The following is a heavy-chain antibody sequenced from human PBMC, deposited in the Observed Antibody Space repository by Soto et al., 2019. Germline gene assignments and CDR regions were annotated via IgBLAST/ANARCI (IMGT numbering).Heavy chain of an antibody. CDR1: VYSVSSNTAS. J-gene: IGHJ5*02. V-gene: IGHV6-1*01. CDR3: AKGDNIGTKTGYAFEP. CDR2: TYFRSKWYN. D-gene: IGHD5-12*01. Sequence: PSQTLSLTCAISVYSVSSNTASWNWIIQSPSRGLEWLGRTYFRSKWYNDYAVSVKSRIIINPDTSNNQFSLQLNSVTPEDTAVYFCAKGDNIGTKTGYAFEPWGQGIMVSVSS.